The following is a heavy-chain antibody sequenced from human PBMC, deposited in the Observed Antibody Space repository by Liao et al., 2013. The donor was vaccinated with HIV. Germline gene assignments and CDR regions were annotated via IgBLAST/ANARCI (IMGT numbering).Heavy chain of an antibody. D-gene: IGHD5-18*01. V-gene: IGHV4-34*01. Sequence: QVQLQQWGAGLLKPSETLSLTCAVYGGSFSGYYWSWIRQPPGKGLEWIGEINHSGSTNYNPSLKSRVTISVDTSKNQFSLKLSSVTAADTAVYYCARGIGYGVTRDPKFDYWDLGNPG. CDR2: INHSGST. CDR1: GGSFSGYY. J-gene: IGHJ4*02. CDR3: ARGIGYGVTRDPKFDY.